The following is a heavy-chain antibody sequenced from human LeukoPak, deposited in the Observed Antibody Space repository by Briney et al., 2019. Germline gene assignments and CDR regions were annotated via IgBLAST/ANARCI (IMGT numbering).Heavy chain of an antibody. CDR3: ARGWVTPPNYFDY. Sequence: SETLSLTCAVYGGSFSGYYWSWIRQPPGKGLEWIGEINHSGSTNYNPSLKSRVTISVDTSKNQFSLKLSSVTAADTAVYYCARGWVTPPNYFDYWGQGTLVTVS. CDR1: GGSFSGYY. J-gene: IGHJ4*02. V-gene: IGHV4-34*01. CDR2: INHSGST. D-gene: IGHD2-21*02.